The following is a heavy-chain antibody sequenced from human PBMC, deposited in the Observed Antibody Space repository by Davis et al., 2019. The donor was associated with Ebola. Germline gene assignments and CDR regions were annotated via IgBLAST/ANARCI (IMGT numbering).Heavy chain of an antibody. V-gene: IGHV1-3*01. CDR1: GYTFTTYA. J-gene: IGHJ6*02. D-gene: IGHD5-18*01. CDR3: ARSEETAMVHYYYYGMDV. CDR2: INAGNGNT. Sequence: AASVKVSCKASGYTFTTYAIQWVRQAPGQRLEWMGRINAGNGNTRYSQKFQGRATINRDTSASTAYMELSSLRSEDTAVYYCARSEETAMVHYYYYGMDVWGQGTTVTVSS.